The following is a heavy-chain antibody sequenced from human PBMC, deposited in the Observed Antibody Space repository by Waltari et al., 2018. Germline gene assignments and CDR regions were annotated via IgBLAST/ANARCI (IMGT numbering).Heavy chain of an antibody. V-gene: IGHV3-30*04. J-gene: IGHJ6*02. CDR3: ARDYCDRTNCHGMDV. CDR1: EFTFSSYA. D-gene: IGHD3-22*01. CDR2: ISYNGRNI. Sequence: QVQLVESGGGVVQPGRSLRLSCEASEFTFSSYAMHWVRQAPGKGVGLVAVISYNGRNIYYVDSVKGRFTISRDNSKKTLYMQMNSLRAEDTAVYYCARDYCDRTNCHGMDVWGQGTTVTVSS.